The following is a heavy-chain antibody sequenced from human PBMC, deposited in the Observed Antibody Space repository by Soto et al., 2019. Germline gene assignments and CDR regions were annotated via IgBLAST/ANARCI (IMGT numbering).Heavy chain of an antibody. CDR1: EFTFSSHP. D-gene: IGHD6-13*01. V-gene: IGHV3-33*01. J-gene: IGHJ4*02. Sequence: QVQLVESGGGVVQPGTSLRLSCAASEFTFSSHPMHWVRQAPSKGLEWMALISYDGSNKFYADSVKGRFTISRDNSKNTLYLQMNSLRAEDTAVYYCSREEGEQQLDYWGQGTLVTVSS. CDR3: SREEGEQQLDY. CDR2: ISYDGSNK.